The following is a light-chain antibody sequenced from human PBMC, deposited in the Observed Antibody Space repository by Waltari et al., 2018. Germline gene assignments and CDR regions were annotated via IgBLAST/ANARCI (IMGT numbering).Light chain of an antibody. J-gene: IGLJ2*01. Sequence: SYELSQPPSVSVSPGQTASITCSGDKLGDKYACWYQQKPGQSPLLVIYQDDKRRSGIPERFSGSNSGNTATLTISENQAMDEADYYCQAWDDTTMVFGGGTKLTVL. CDR2: QDD. CDR1: KLGDKY. V-gene: IGLV3-1*01. CDR3: QAWDDTTMV.